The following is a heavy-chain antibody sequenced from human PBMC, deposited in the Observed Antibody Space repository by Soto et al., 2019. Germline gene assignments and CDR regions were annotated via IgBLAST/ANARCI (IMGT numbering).Heavy chain of an antibody. Sequence: GGSLRLSCAASGFTFSSSAMSWVRQAPGKGLEWVSTISGSGGSTYYADSVKGRFTISRDNSKNTLYLQMNSLRAEDTAVYYCAKSLVARPYDYWGQGTLVTVSS. V-gene: IGHV3-23*01. CDR2: ISGSGGST. J-gene: IGHJ4*02. CDR1: GFTFSSSA. CDR3: AKSLVARPYDY. D-gene: IGHD6-6*01.